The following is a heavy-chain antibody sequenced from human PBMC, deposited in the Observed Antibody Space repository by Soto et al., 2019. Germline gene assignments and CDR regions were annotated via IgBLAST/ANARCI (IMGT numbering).Heavy chain of an antibody. CDR2: INHSGST. Sequence: SETLSLSCTVYGGSLSGDYWSWICQPPGKGLRWIGEINHSGSTNYNPSLKSRVTISVDTSKKQLSRNLSSVTAADTAVYYCARWARRYYDNYGPAKSWFDPWGQGTLVTVSS. D-gene: IGHD3-22*01. J-gene: IGHJ5*02. V-gene: IGHV4-34*01. CDR3: ARWARRYYDNYGPAKSWFDP. CDR1: GGSLSGDY.